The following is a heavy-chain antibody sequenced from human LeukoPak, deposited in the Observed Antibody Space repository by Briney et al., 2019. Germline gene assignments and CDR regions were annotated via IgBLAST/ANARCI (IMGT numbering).Heavy chain of an antibody. CDR3: ARGGIQLWSNNWVDP. V-gene: IGHV4-59*01. CDR1: GGSISSYY. CDR2: IYYSGTT. Sequence: PSETLSLTCTVSGGSISSYYWSWIRQPPGKGLEWIGYIYYSGTTNYNPSLRSRVTISVDTSKNQFSLKLSSVTAADTAVYYCARGGIQLWSNNWVDPWGQGTLVTVPS. D-gene: IGHD5-18*01. J-gene: IGHJ5*02.